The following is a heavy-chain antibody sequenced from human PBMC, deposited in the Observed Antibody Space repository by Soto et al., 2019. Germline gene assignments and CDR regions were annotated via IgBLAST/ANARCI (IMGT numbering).Heavy chain of an antibody. Sequence: PSETLSLTCTVSGGSISSGGYYWSWIRQHPGKGLEWIGYIYYSGSTYYNPSLKSRVTISVDTSKNQFSLKLSSVTAADTAVYYCARDSPPYCSGGSCYHDMGYFDYWGQGTLVTVSS. D-gene: IGHD2-15*01. V-gene: IGHV4-31*03. CDR2: IYYSGST. CDR1: GGSISSGGYY. J-gene: IGHJ4*02. CDR3: ARDSPPYCSGGSCYHDMGYFDY.